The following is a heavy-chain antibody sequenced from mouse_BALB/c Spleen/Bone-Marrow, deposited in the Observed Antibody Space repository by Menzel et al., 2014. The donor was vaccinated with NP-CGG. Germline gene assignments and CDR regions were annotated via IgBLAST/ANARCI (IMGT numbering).Heavy chain of an antibody. CDR2: IDPSDSET. CDR1: GYTFTSYW. Sequence: QVQLKESGAELVKPGAPVKLSCKASGYTFTSYWMNWVKQRPGRGLEWIGRIDPSDSETHYNQKFKDKATLTVDKSSSTAYIQLISLTSEDSAVYYCARGGYLFAYWGQGTLVTVSA. J-gene: IGHJ3*01. CDR3: ARGGYLFAY. D-gene: IGHD3-1*01. V-gene: IGHV1-69*02.